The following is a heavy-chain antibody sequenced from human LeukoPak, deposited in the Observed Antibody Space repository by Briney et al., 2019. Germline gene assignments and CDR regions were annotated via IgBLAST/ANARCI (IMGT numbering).Heavy chain of an antibody. J-gene: IGHJ4*02. V-gene: IGHV3-48*03. D-gene: IGHD2-21*02. Sequence: GGSLRLSCAASGFTFSNYEMHWVRQAPGKGLEWVSYISSSGSDTYYADSVKGRFTISRDNSKNTLYLQMNSLRAEDTAVYYCAKGRLVVTAIEDWGQGTLVTVSS. CDR3: AKGRLVVTAIED. CDR1: GFTFSNYE. CDR2: ISSSGSDT.